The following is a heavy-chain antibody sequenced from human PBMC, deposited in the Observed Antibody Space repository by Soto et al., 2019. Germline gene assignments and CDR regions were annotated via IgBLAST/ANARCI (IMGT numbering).Heavy chain of an antibody. Sequence: SVKVSCKASGGTFSSYAISWVRQAPGQGLEWMGGIIPIFGTANYAQKFQGRVTITADESTSTAYMELSSLRSEDTAVYYCARGSDSSGYYSSYYYGMDVWGQGTTVTVSS. CDR1: GGTFSSYA. D-gene: IGHD3-22*01. CDR3: ARGSDSSGYYSSYYYGMDV. V-gene: IGHV1-69*13. J-gene: IGHJ6*02. CDR2: IIPIFGTA.